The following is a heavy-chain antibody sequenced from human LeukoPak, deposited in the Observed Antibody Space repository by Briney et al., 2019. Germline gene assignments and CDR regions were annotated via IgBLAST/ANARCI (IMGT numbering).Heavy chain of an antibody. J-gene: IGHJ3*02. D-gene: IGHD2-21*01. CDR1: GYSISSGYY. V-gene: IGHV4-38-2*02. Sequence: PSETLSLTCTVSGYSISSGYYWGWIRQPPGKGLEWIGSIYHSGSTYYNPSLKSRVTMSVDTSKNQFSLKLSSVTAADTAVYYCARDDYAFDIWGQGTMVAVSS. CDR3: ARDDYAFDI. CDR2: IYHSGST.